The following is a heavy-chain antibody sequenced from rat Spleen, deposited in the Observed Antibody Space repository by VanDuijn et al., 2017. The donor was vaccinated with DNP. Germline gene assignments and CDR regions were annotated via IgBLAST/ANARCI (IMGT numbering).Heavy chain of an antibody. V-gene: IGHV3-1*01. CDR2: ISYSGST. J-gene: IGHJ2*01. CDR1: GYSITSHY. Sequence: EVQLQESGPGLVKPSQTLSLTCSVTGYSITSHYWGWIRKFPGNKMEWVGHISYSGSTSYNPSLKIRISITRDTSKNQFFLHLNSVTTEDTATYYCARWSDYFDYWGQGVMVTVSS. CDR3: ARWSDYFDY.